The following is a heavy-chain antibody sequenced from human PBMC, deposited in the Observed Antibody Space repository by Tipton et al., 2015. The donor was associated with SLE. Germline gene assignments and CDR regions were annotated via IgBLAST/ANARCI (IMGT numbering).Heavy chain of an antibody. D-gene: IGHD1-26*01. CDR1: GGSISGYY. J-gene: IGHJ5*02. CDR3: AREGARGYNWFDP. Sequence: GLVKPSETLSLTCTVSGGSISGYYWSWIRQPPGKGLEWIGEINHSGSTNYNPSLKSRVTISVDTSKNQFSLKLSSVTAADTAVYYCAREGARGYNWFDPWGQGTLVTVSS. CDR2: INHSGST. V-gene: IGHV4-34*01.